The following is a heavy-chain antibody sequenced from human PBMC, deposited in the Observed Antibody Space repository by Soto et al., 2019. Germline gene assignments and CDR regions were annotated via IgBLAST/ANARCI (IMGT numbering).Heavy chain of an antibody. V-gene: IGHV4-30-4*01. D-gene: IGHD6-13*01. Sequence: QVQLQESGPGLVKPSQTLSLTCTVSGGSINSGAYYWSWIRQPPGKGLEWIGYIKYSGSSYYNPTVKSLVMISIDTSKNQFSLRLSSVTAADTAVYYCARAAMGELATAGEVFWFDPWGQGTLVTVSS. CDR3: ARAAMGELATAGEVFWFDP. CDR2: IKYSGSS. J-gene: IGHJ5*02. CDR1: GGSINSGAYY.